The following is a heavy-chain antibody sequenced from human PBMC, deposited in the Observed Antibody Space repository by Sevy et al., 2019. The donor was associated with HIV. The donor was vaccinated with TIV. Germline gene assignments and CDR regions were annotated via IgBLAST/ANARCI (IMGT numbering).Heavy chain of an antibody. CDR3: ARVTGYSSSWYSLDIYYYYGMDV. J-gene: IGHJ6*02. V-gene: IGHV3-7*01. Sequence: GGSLRLSCAASGFTFSSYWMSWVRQAPGKGLEWVANIKQDGSEKYYVDSVKGRFNISRDNAKNSLYLQMNSLRAEDTAVYYCARVTGYSSSWYSLDIYYYYGMDVWGQGTTVTVSS. CDR1: GFTFSSYW. CDR2: IKQDGSEK. D-gene: IGHD6-13*01.